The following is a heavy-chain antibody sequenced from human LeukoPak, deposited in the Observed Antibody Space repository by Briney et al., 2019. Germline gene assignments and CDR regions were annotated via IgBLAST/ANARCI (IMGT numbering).Heavy chain of an antibody. CDR3: AAYYGGKLQDIDY. CDR1: GFTFSSYG. D-gene: IGHD3-10*01. V-gene: IGHV3-23*01. Sequence: GGSLRLSCAASGFTFSSYGMYWVRQAPGKGLEWVSAISGSGGSTYYADSVKGRFTISRDNSKNTLYLQMNGLRAEDTAVYYCAAYYGGKLQDIDYWGQGTLVTVSS. J-gene: IGHJ4*02. CDR2: ISGSGGST.